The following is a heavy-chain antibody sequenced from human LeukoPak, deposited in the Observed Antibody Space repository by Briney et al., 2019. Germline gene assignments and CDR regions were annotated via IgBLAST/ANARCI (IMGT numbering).Heavy chain of an antibody. D-gene: IGHD1-26*01. Sequence: SSETLSLTCAVSGGSISSSKWWSWVRQPPGKGLEWIGEIYHSGSTNYNPSLKSRVTISVDKSKNQFSLKLSSVTAADTALHYCARGVVGTTSFDYWGQGTLVTVSS. CDR2: IYHSGST. V-gene: IGHV4-4*02. CDR3: ARGVVGTTSFDY. CDR1: GGSISSSKW. J-gene: IGHJ4*02.